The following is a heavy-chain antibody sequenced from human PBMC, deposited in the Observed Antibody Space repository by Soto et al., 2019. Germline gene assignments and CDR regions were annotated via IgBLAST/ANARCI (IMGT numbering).Heavy chain of an antibody. J-gene: IGHJ6*03. D-gene: IGHD5-12*01. CDR1: GGSISSYY. Sequence: PSETLSLTCTVSGGSISSYYWSWIRQPPGKGLEWIGYIYYSGSTNYNPSLKSRVTISVDTSKNQFSLKLSSVTAADTAVYYCASEGGYDGDYYYYMDVWGKGTTVTVSS. V-gene: IGHV4-59*08. CDR3: ASEGGYDGDYYYYMDV. CDR2: IYYSGST.